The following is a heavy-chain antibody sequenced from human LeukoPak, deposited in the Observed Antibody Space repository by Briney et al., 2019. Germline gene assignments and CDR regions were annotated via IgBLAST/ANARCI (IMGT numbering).Heavy chain of an antibody. V-gene: IGHV4-39*01. CDR1: GGSFSSCIYY. CDR2: IFCSGST. J-gene: IGHJ4*02. CDR3: ARRGTYYSESRGYCSFVY. D-gene: IGHD3-22*01. Sequence: SETLSLTCTVSGGSFSSCIYYWDWIPQPPGKGLVWIASIFCSGSTYYNPSLESRVTISVDTSKNQFSLKLSSVSASDTAVYYCARRGTYYSESRGYCSFVYSGQGTLVTASS.